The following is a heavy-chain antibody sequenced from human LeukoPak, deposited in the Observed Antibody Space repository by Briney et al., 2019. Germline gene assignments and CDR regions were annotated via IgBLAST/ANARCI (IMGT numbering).Heavy chain of an antibody. D-gene: IGHD6-13*01. CDR2: ISDSGGST. J-gene: IGHJ4*02. V-gene: IGHV3-23*01. CDR1: GFSFSSYA. CDR3: AKSEGDIAAAGFDY. Sequence: GGSLRLSCAASGFSFSSYARSWVRQPPGKGLEWVWAISDSGGSTYYADSVKGRFTISRDNYKNTLYLQMNSLRAEDTAVYYCAKSEGDIAAAGFDYWGQGTLVTVSS.